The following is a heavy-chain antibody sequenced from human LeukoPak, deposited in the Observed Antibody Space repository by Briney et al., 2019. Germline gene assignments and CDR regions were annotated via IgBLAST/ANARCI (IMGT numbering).Heavy chain of an antibody. CDR2: ITSGGNT. CDR1: GFTVSSNY. Sequence: PGGSLRLSCAASGFTVSSNYMSWVRQAPGKGLEWVSAITSGGNTYYADSVKGRFTISRDSSKNTLYLQMNSLRSEDTAVYYCAKGGGPYHLPTDYWGQGTLVTVSS. CDR3: AKGGGPYHLPTDY. D-gene: IGHD2-2*01. V-gene: IGHV3-53*01. J-gene: IGHJ4*02.